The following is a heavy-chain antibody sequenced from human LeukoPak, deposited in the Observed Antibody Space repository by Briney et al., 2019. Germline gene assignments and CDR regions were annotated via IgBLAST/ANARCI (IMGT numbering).Heavy chain of an antibody. V-gene: IGHV3-23*05. J-gene: IGHJ4*02. Sequence: GGSLRLSCAASGFSFDSYAMSWVRQAPGKGLEWVAIIVRSGSTTYYADSVKGRFTISRDNSKNTLYLQMNSLRAEDTAVYYCVRAAWQWLGYFDYWGQGTLVTVSS. CDR3: VRAAWQWLGYFDY. CDR1: GFSFDSYA. CDR2: IVRSGSTT. D-gene: IGHD6-19*01.